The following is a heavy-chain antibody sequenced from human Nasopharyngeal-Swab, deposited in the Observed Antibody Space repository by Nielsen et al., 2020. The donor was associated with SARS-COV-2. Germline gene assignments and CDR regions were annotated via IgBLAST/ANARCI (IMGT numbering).Heavy chain of an antibody. Sequence: VRQAPGKGLEWVASITSSYDQKYYGDSVKGRFTISRDNARNSLYLEMNSLRVEDTAIYYCASEVVGFYFYTNVWGKGTTVPSP. J-gene: IGHJ6*03. D-gene: IGHD1-26*01. CDR2: ITSSYDQK. CDR3: ASEVVGFYFYTNV. V-gene: IGHV3-21*01.